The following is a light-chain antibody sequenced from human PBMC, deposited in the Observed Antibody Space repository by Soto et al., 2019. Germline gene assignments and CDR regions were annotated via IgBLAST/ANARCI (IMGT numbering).Light chain of an antibody. V-gene: IGLV2-8*01. CDR2: EVV. J-gene: IGLJ2*01. Sequence: QSALTQPPSASGSPGQSVTISCTGTKNDIGVYDFVSWYQHHPGKAPRLIIYEVVQRPSGVPDRFSGSKSGNTASLTVSGLQAADEADYYCAAWDDSLNVVVFGGGTKVTVL. CDR3: AAWDDSLNVVV. CDR1: KNDIGVYDF.